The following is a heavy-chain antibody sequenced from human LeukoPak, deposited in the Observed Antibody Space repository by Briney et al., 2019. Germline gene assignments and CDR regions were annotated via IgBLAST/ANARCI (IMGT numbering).Heavy chain of an antibody. J-gene: IGHJ4*02. V-gene: IGHV5-51*01. D-gene: IGHD3-3*01. CDR1: GYSFTSYP. Sequence: GESLKISLKGSGYSFTSYPIAWVRQMPGKGLEWIGIIDPGDSDTRHSPSFHGQVTISANTSISTSYQQRSSLKATDTAMYYCARAFGVVTPFDYWGQEALVTFFS. CDR3: ARAFGVVTPFDY. CDR2: IDPGDSDT.